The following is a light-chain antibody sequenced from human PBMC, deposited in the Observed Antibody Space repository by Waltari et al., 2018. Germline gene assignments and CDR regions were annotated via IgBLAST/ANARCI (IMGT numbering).Light chain of an antibody. CDR2: KTS. Sequence: DIQMTQSPSTLSASVGDRVTITCRASQNISPWLAWHQQKPGKAPRLLIYKTSTLESGVPSRFSGSGSGTEFTLTIGSLQPEDFATYYCQRYKTSFRTFGQGTRVEIK. J-gene: IGKJ1*01. CDR1: QNISPW. CDR3: QRYKTSFRT. V-gene: IGKV1-5*03.